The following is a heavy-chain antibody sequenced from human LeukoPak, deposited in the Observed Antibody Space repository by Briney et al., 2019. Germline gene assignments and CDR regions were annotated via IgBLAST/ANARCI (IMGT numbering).Heavy chain of an antibody. CDR3: ARMILGGYYYYGMDV. D-gene: IGHD3-10*01. Sequence: ASVKVSCKASGYTFTSYGISWVRQAPGQGLEWMGWISAYNGNTNYAQKLRGRVTMTTDTSTSTAYMELRSLRSDDTAVYYCARMILGGYYYYGMDVWGQGTTVTVSS. CDR1: GYTFTSYG. J-gene: IGHJ6*02. CDR2: ISAYNGNT. V-gene: IGHV1-18*01.